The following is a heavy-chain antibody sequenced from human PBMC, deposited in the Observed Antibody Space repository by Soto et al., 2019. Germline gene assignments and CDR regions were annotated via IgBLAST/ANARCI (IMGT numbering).Heavy chain of an antibody. CDR3: ARVDTRDRRTNWHYDF. J-gene: IGHJ2*01. D-gene: IGHD2-21*02. CDR2: IYRTGNT. Sequence: QVQLQESGPGLVKPSETLSLTCSVSGGSISIGAYYWSWIRHHPARGLEWIGYIYRTGNTYYHPSLQSRAFISVDTSKNQFSLTLNSVTAADTAVYYCARVDTRDRRTNWHYDFWGRGTLVTVSS. CDR1: GGSISIGAYY. V-gene: IGHV4-31*03.